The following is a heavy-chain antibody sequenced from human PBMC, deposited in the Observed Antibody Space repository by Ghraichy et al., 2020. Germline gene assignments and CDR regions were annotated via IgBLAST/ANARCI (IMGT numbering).Heavy chain of an antibody. Sequence: SETLSLTCAVSGGSISSSNRWTWVRQPPGKGLEWIGEIYQNGITNYNPSLKSRLTVSLAKSKSQVSLRLTSVIAADTAVYYCARGDLTPFDYWGQGTLVTVSS. J-gene: IGHJ4*02. V-gene: IGHV4-4*02. CDR3: ARGDLTPFDY. CDR2: IYQNGIT. CDR1: GGSISSSNR.